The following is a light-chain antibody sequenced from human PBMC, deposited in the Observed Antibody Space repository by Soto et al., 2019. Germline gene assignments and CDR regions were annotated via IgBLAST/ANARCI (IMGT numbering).Light chain of an antibody. CDR3: QQENGDSGVT. V-gene: IGKV1-5*03. CDR1: HSISSW. Sequence: DIQMTQSPSTLSASVGDRVTITCRASHSISSWLAWYQQKPGKVPKLLIFGASSLDSGVPSRFSGSGSGTEFTLTISSLQPDDFATYYCQQENGDSGVTFGGGTKVESK. CDR2: GAS. J-gene: IGKJ4*01.